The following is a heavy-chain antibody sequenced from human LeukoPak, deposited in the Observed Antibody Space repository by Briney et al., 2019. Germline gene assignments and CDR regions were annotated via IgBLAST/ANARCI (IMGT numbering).Heavy chain of an antibody. J-gene: IGHJ4*02. Sequence: PGGSLRLSCAASGFTFSSYWMSWVRQAPGKGLEWVANIKQDGSEKYYVDSVKGRFTISRDNAKNSLYLQMNSLRAEDTAVYYCARDEYYDFWSGYGEANDYWGQGTLVTVSS. CDR3: ARDEYYDFWSGYGEANDY. D-gene: IGHD3-3*01. CDR2: IKQDGSEK. V-gene: IGHV3-7*01. CDR1: GFTFSSYW.